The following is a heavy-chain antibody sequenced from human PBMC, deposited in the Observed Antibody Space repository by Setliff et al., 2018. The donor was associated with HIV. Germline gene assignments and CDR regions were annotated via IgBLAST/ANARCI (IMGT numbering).Heavy chain of an antibody. CDR3: ARSSRGYYNPLFDY. CDR2: IYYTGFA. CDR1: GDSMSSGSYF. Sequence: KASETLSLTCSVSGDSMSSGSYFWGWIRQTPGKGLEWIGNIYYTGFAYYNPSLKSRVTISLDTSKTHFYLNLTSVTDADTAVYYCARSSRGYYNPLFDYWGQGTLVTVSS. V-gene: IGHV4-39*02. D-gene: IGHD3-22*01. J-gene: IGHJ4*02.